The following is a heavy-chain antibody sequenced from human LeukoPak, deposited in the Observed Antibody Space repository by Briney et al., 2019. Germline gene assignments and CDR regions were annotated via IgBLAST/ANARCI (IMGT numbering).Heavy chain of an antibody. J-gene: IGHJ6*02. D-gene: IGHD2-21*02. CDR3: ARVDCGDDRGYYGLDF. CDR1: GFTFSSYG. CDR2: IWYDGSNT. Sequence: GGSLRLSCAVSGFTFSSYGMQGVRQAPGKGVEGVGDIWYDGSNTYYADSVKGRFTMSRDNSKNTPYLQMNSLRAEDTAVYYCARVDCGDDRGYYGLDFWGQGTTVTVSS. V-gene: IGHV3-33*01.